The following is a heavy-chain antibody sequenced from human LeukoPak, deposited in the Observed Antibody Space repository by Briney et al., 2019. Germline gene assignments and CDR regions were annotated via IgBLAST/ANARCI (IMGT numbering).Heavy chain of an antibody. Sequence: SETLSLTCSVPGGSIMNHYWSWIRQPPGKGLEGIGFIYYTGSTDYNPSLKSRVTISVDTSKNRFSLKLSSVTAADTAVYFCATSYSGNYNDAFDIWDQGTMVTVSS. CDR1: GGSIMNHY. D-gene: IGHD1-26*01. V-gene: IGHV4-59*08. CDR3: ATSYSGNYNDAFDI. CDR2: IYYTGST. J-gene: IGHJ3*02.